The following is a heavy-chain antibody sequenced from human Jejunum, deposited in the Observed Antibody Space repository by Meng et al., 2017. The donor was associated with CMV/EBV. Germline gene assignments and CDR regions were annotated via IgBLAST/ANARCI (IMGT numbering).Heavy chain of an antibody. CDR2: ISPDNTHT. CDR1: GFIFNHHA. D-gene: IGHD6-19*01. CDR3: ARGSVGYYGMDV. V-gene: IGHV3-21*01. J-gene: IGHJ6*02. Sequence: SGFIFNHHAMNWVRQAPGKGLEWVSAISPDNTHTWYVDSVRGRFTISRDNAKNSLYLEMSGLRAENTAAYFCARGSVGYYGMDVWGQGTTVTVSS.